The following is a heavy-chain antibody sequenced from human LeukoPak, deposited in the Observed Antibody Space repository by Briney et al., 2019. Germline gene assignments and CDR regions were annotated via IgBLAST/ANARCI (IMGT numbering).Heavy chain of an antibody. CDR3: ARNDYSNYVGHWYFDL. J-gene: IGHJ2*01. D-gene: IGHD4-11*01. V-gene: IGHV1-2*02. Sequence: ASVKVSCKASGYTFTDYYMHWVRQAPGQGLEWMGWIIPNSGGTNYAQKFQGRVTMTRDTSISTAYMELSRLRSDDTAVYYCARNDYSNYVGHWYFDLWGRGTLVTASA. CDR1: GYTFTDYY. CDR2: IIPNSGGT.